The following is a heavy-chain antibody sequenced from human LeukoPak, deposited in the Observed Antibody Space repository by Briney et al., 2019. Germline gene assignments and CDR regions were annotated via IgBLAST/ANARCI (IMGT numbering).Heavy chain of an antibody. V-gene: IGHV3-30*02. CDR3: AKAPGGGFYYYYYMDV. D-gene: IGHD3-16*01. CDR1: GFTFSSYG. Sequence: PGRSLRLSCAASGFTFSSYGMHWVRQAPGKGLEWVAFIRYDGSNKYYADSVKGRFTISRDNSKNTLYLQMNSLRAEDTAVYYCAKAPGGGFYYYYYMDVWGKGTTVTVSS. J-gene: IGHJ6*03. CDR2: IRYDGSNK.